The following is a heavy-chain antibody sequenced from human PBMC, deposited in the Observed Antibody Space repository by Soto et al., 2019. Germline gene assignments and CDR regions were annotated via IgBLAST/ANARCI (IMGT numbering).Heavy chain of an antibody. J-gene: IGHJ4*02. D-gene: IGHD2-8*02. Sequence: SDTLSLTCTVSGGSLSSSKYYWGWIRQAPGKGLEWIGYIYYSGSTNYNPSLKSRVTISVDTSKNQFSLKLTSVTAADTAVYYCARDKITGLFDYWGQGTLVTVSS. CDR1: GGSLSSSKYY. CDR2: IYYSGST. V-gene: IGHV4-61*05. CDR3: ARDKITGLFDY.